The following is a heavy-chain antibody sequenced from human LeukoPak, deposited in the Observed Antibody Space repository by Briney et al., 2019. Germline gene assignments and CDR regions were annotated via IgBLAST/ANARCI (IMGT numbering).Heavy chain of an antibody. CDR2: ISSSSSTI. Sequence: GGSLRLSCAASGFTFSSYSMNWVRQAPGKGLEWVSYISSSSSTIYYADSVKGQFTISRDNAKNSLYLQMNSLRAEDTAVYYCARDLGETYYDFWSGYPAYWGRGTLVTVSS. CDR3: ARDLGETYYDFWSGYPAY. CDR1: GFTFSSYS. V-gene: IGHV3-48*01. J-gene: IGHJ4*02. D-gene: IGHD3-3*01.